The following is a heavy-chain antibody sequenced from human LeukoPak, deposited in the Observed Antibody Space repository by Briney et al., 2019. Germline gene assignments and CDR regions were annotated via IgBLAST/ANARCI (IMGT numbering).Heavy chain of an antibody. D-gene: IGHD6-13*01. CDR3: ARGQKGSSWSHYYYMDV. Sequence: ASVKVSCKASGGTFSSYAISWVRQAPGQGLEWMGRIIPILGIANYAQKLQGRVTMTTDTSTSTAYMELRSLRSDDTAVYYCARGQKGSSWSHYYYMDVWGKGTTVTVSS. CDR1: GGTFSSYA. J-gene: IGHJ6*03. V-gene: IGHV1-69*04. CDR2: IIPILGIA.